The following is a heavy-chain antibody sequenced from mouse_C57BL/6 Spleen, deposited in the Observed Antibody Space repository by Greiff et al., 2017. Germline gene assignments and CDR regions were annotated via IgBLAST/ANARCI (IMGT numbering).Heavy chain of an antibody. CDR3: AREAGYDYGSIYGYFDV. D-gene: IGHD1-1*01. Sequence: VKLVESGAELARPGASVKLSCKASGYTFTSYGISWVKQRTGQGLEWIGEIYPRSGNTYYNEKFKGKATLTADKSSSTAYMELSSLTSEDSAVYFCAREAGYDYGSIYGYFDVWGTGTTVTVSS. V-gene: IGHV1-81*01. CDR2: IYPRSGNT. J-gene: IGHJ1*03. CDR1: GYTFTSYG.